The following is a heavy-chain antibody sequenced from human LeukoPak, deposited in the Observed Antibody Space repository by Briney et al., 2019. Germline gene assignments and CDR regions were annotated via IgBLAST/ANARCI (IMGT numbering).Heavy chain of an antibody. J-gene: IGHJ6*03. CDR1: GYTFTSYI. D-gene: IGHD6-13*01. V-gene: IGHV1-18*01. CDR3: ARDRHIAAAVYYYYMDV. CDR2: INAYNGNT. Sequence: ASVKVSCKVFGYTFTSYIISWVRQAPGQGLGWMGWINAYNGNTDYAQRVQGRVTMTTDTSTSTAYMELRSLRSDDTAVYYCARDRHIAAAVYYYYMDVWGKGTPVTVSS.